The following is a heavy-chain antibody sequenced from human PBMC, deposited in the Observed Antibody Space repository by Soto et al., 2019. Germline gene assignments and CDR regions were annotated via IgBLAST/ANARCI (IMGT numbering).Heavy chain of an antibody. CDR2: ISGSGTTI. CDR3: ASDSYYYASDY. Sequence: GGSLRLSCAASGFSFSAQYMTWIRHAPGKGLEWVSYISGSGTTIHYTDSVKGRFTVSRDNAKNSVYLQMNSLRAEDTAVYYCASDSYYYASDYWGQGTLVTVSS. CDR1: GFSFSAQY. D-gene: IGHD3-10*01. V-gene: IGHV3-11*01. J-gene: IGHJ4*02.